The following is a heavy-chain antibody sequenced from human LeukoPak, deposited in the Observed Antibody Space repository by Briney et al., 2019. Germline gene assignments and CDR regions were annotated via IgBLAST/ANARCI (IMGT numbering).Heavy chain of an antibody. V-gene: IGHV3-48*01. CDR3: VGFGVYGGL. CDR2: ISGSSGTI. Sequence: PGGSLRLSCAASGFSFRDYDMYWVRQGKGKGLDWVAYISGSSGTIHYADSVRGRFSISRDNVQQSLYLQMNSLRAEDTAVYYCVGFGVYGGLWGQGTVVTVSP. J-gene: IGHJ4*02. D-gene: IGHD4-23*01. CDR1: GFSFRDYD.